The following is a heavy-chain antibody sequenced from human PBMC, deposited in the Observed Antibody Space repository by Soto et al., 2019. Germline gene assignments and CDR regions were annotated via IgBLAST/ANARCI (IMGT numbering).Heavy chain of an antibody. CDR3: ARGSNNCSGGSCYSDWFDP. D-gene: IGHD2-15*01. V-gene: IGHV1-8*01. CDR2: MNPNTGNT. Sequence: QVQLVQSGAEVKKPGASVRVSCKASGYTFTSSDVYWVRQATGQGLELMGWMNPNTGNTGYAQKFQGRDTMTRNTSIRTAYMELSSLRAEDTAVYYCARGSNNCSGGSCYSDWFDPWGQGTPVTVSS. J-gene: IGHJ5*02. CDR1: GYTFTSSD.